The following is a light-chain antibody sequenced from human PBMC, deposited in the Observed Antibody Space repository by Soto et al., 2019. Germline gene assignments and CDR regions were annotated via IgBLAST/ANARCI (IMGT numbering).Light chain of an antibody. J-gene: IGKJ1*01. CDR1: QSNTKW. V-gene: IGKV1-5*01. CDR2: DAS. CDR3: QQYNIYPWT. Sequence: DVQMTQSPSTLSASVGDRVTITCRASQSNTKWLAWYQHKPGKAPNLLIYDASSLESGVPSRFSGSGSGTEFTLTISSLQPDDFATYYCQQYNIYPWTFGQGTKVEIK.